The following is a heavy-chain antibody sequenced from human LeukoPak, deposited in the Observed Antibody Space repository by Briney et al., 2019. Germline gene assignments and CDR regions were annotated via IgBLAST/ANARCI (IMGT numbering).Heavy chain of an antibody. J-gene: IGHJ5*02. CDR3: ARATGFGVVIKGFDT. CDR2: INPNSGGT. V-gene: IGHV1-2*02. CDR1: GYTFTGYY. Sequence: ASVKVSCKASGYTFTGYYMHWVRQAPGQGLEWMGWINPNSGGTNYAQKFQGRVSMTRDMSISTAYMEMSRLRSDDTVVYYCARATGFGVVIKGFDTWGQGTLVTVSS. D-gene: IGHD3-3*01.